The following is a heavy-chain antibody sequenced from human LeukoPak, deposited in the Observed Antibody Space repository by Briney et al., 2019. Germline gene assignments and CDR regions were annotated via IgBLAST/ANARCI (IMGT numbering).Heavy chain of an antibody. CDR2: ISSSSSYI. J-gene: IGHJ4*02. Sequence: PGGSLRLSCAASGFTFSSYGMHWVRQAPGKGLEWVSSISSSSSYIYYADSVKGRFTISRDNAKSSLYLQMNSLRAEDTAVYYCARTPYGSGSFYYFDYWGQGTLVTVSS. V-gene: IGHV3-21*01. CDR1: GFTFSSYG. D-gene: IGHD3-10*01. CDR3: ARTPYGSGSFYYFDY.